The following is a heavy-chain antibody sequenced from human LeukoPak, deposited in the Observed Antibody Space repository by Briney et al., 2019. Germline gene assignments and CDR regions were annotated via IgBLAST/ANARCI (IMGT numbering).Heavy chain of an antibody. CDR1: GYTFTNFG. J-gene: IGHJ4*02. CDR3: ARVGYYESSGYYEY. CDR2: ISAYNGNT. Sequence: GASVKVSCKASGYTFTNFGISWVRQAPGQGLEWMGWISAYNGNTNYAQKFQGRVTMTTDTSTNTAYMDLRSLRSDDTAVYYCARVGYYESSGYYEYWGQGTLVTVSS. V-gene: IGHV1-18*01. D-gene: IGHD3-22*01.